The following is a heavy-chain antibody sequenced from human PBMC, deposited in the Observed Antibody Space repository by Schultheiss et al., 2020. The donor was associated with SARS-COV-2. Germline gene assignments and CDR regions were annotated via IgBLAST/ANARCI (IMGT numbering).Heavy chain of an antibody. Sequence: SVKVSCKASGGTFSSYAISWVRQAPGQGLEWMGWMNPNSGNTGYAQKFQGRVTITADESTSTAYMELSSLRSEDTAVYYCARSGSPRYYYGMDVWGQGTTVTVSS. CDR3: ARSGSPRYYYGMDV. CDR2: MNPNSGNT. J-gene: IGHJ6*02. V-gene: IGHV1-69*13. CDR1: GGTFSSYA. D-gene: IGHD1-26*01.